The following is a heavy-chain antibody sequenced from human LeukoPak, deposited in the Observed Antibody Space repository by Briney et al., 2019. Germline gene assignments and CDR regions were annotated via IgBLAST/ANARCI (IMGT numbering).Heavy chain of an antibody. CDR3: ARLYGDYA. J-gene: IGHJ5*02. CDR2: IYYSGST. V-gene: IGHV4-59*01. Sequence: PSETLSLTCTVSGGSISSYYWSWIRQPPGKGLEWIGYIYYSGSTNYNPSLKSRVTISVDTSKNQFSLKLSSVTAADTAVYYCARLYGDYAWGQGTLVTASS. D-gene: IGHD4-17*01. CDR1: GGSISSYY.